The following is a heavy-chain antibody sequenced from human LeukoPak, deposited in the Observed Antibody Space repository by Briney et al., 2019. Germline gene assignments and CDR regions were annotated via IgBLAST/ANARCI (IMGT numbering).Heavy chain of an antibody. CDR3: TKDIGERGYSVH. V-gene: IGHV3-43*02. CDR1: GLIFDDYA. J-gene: IGHJ4*02. CDR2: ISGDGGRT. D-gene: IGHD5/OR15-5a*01. Sequence: TGGSLRLSCAASGLIFDDYAMHWVRQAPGKGLEWVSLISGDGGRTYYADSVKGRFTISRDNSKNSLDLQMNGLRTEDSALYDCTKDIGERGYSVHWGQGTLVTVSS.